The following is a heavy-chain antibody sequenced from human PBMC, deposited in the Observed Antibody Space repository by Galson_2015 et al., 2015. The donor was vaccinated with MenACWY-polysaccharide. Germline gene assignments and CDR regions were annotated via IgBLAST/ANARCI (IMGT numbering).Heavy chain of an antibody. V-gene: IGHV3-30*18. CDR1: GFSFRSYG. J-gene: IGHJ4*02. D-gene: IGHD2-15*01. CDR3: AKGAADSDY. CDR2: MSYDGSNK. Sequence: SLRLSCAASGFSFRSYGMHWVRQAPGKGLEWVADMSYDGSNKYYIDSVKGRFTISKDNSKNTLYLQMDSLRIEDTAVYYCAKGAADSDYWGQGTLVTVSS.